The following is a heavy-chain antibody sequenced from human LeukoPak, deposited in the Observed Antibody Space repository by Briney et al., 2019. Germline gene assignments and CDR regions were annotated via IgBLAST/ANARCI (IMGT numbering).Heavy chain of an antibody. CDR3: ARGVSYYDSWSGYYGY. Sequence: SQTLSLTCTVSGGSISSGSYYWSWIRQPAGKGLEWIGRIYTSGSTNYNPSLKSRVTISVDTSKNQFSLKLSSVTAADTAVYYCARGVSYYDSWSGYYGYWGQGTLVTVSS. CDR2: IYTSGST. D-gene: IGHD3-3*01. CDR1: GGSISSGSYY. J-gene: IGHJ4*02. V-gene: IGHV4-61*02.